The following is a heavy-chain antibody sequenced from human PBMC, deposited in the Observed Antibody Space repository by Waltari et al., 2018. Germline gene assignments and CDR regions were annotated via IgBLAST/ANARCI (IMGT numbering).Heavy chain of an antibody. CDR3: AASPQLAQFDY. Sequence: QLQLQESGPGLVKPSETLSLTCTVSGGSISSSSYYWGWIRQPPGKGLEWIGSIYYSGSTYYNPSLKSRVTISVDTSKNQFSLKLSSVTAADTAVYYCAASPQLAQFDYWGQGTLVTVSS. J-gene: IGHJ4*02. D-gene: IGHD6-13*01. CDR1: GGSISSSSYY. CDR2: IYYSGST. V-gene: IGHV4-39*07.